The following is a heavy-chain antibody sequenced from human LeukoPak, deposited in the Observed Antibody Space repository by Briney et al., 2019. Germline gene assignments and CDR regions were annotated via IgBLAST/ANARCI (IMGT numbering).Heavy chain of an antibody. CDR3: ARGTGTTFDY. CDR2: ISSYGGST. Sequence: PGGSLRLSCAASGFTLSSYWMHWVRQAPGKGLVWVSRISSYGGSTSYADSVKGRFTISRDNAKNTLYLQMNSLRVEDTAVHYCARGTGTTFDYWGQGTLVTVSS. CDR1: GFTLSSYW. V-gene: IGHV3-74*01. J-gene: IGHJ4*02. D-gene: IGHD1-1*01.